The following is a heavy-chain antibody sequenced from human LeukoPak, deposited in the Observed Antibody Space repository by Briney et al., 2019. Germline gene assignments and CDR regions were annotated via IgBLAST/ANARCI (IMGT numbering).Heavy chain of an antibody. CDR3: ARGREDYYGSGSYYNPFDY. CDR2: IIPIFGTA. CDR1: GGTFSSYA. D-gene: IGHD3-10*01. V-gene: IGHV1-69*05. J-gene: IGHJ4*02. Sequence: SVKASCKASGGTFSSYAISWVRQAPGQGLEWMGRIIPIFGTANYAQKFQGRVTITTDESTSTAYMELSSLRSEDTAVYYCARGREDYYGSGSYYNPFDYWGQGTLVTVSS.